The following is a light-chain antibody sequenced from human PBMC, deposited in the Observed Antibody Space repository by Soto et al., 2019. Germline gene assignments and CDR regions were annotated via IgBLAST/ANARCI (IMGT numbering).Light chain of an antibody. CDR3: QHYDTYSPMWT. CDR2: EAS. V-gene: IGKV1-5*03. J-gene: IGKJ1*01. CDR1: QSINW. Sequence: DIPLAQSPSTLSASVGDRITITCRATQSINWLAWYQQKPGKAPKLLIFEASSLESGVPSRFSGSGSGTEFTLTISSLQTDDFGTYYCQHYDTYSPMWTFGQGTKVDVK.